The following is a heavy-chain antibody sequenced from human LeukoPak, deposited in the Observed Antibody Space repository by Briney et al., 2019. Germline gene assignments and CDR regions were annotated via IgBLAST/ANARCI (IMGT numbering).Heavy chain of an antibody. CDR2: INAGNGNT. Sequence: ASVKVSCKASGYTFTSYAMHWVRQAPGQRLEWMGWINAGNGNTKYSQKFQGRVTITRDTSASTAYMELSSLRSEDTAVYYCARAPIVVVVAATWNWFDPWGQGTLVTVSS. J-gene: IGHJ5*02. D-gene: IGHD2-15*01. CDR1: GYTFTSYA. V-gene: IGHV1-3*01. CDR3: ARAPIVVVVAATWNWFDP.